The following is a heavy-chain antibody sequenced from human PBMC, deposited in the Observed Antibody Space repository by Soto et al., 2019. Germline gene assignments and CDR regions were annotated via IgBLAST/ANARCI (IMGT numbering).Heavy chain of an antibody. J-gene: IGHJ6*03. V-gene: IGHV6-1*01. Sequence: SQTLSLTCAISGDSVSSNSAAWNWIRQSPSRGLEWLGRTYYRSKWYNDYAVSVKSRITINPDTSKNQFSLQLNSVTPEDTAVYYCARGLVATHKLVLSYYMDVWGKGTTVTVSS. CDR3: ARGLVATHKLVLSYYMDV. CDR2: TYYRSKWYN. CDR1: GDSVSSNSAA. D-gene: IGHD5-12*01.